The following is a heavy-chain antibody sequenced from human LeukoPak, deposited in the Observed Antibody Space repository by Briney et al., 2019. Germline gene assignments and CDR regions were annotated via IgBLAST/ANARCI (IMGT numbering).Heavy chain of an antibody. J-gene: IGHJ4*02. V-gene: IGHV4-59*08. D-gene: IGHD1-26*01. CDR3: ARGGHTGTSFNY. CDR2: ISYSGST. CDR1: NGSINNYY. Sequence: SETLSLTCTVSNGSINNYYWSWIRQPPGKGLEWIGYISYSGSTNYSPSLKSRVTISVDSSKHQFSLKLNSVTAADTAVYYCARGGHTGTSFNYWGQGTLVTVSS.